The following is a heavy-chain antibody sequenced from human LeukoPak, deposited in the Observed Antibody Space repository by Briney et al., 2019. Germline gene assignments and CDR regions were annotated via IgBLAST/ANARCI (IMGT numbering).Heavy chain of an antibody. CDR3: ARDPAVAGTGWRFDP. CDR1: GGSISSGSYY. CDR2: IYTSGST. V-gene: IGHV4-61*02. Sequence: SQTLSLTCTVSGGSISSGSYYWSWIRQPAGKGLEWIGRIYTSGSTNYNPSLKSRVTISVDTSKNQFSLKLSSVTAADTAVYYCARDPAVAGTGWRFDPWGQGTLVTVSS. D-gene: IGHD6-19*01. J-gene: IGHJ5*02.